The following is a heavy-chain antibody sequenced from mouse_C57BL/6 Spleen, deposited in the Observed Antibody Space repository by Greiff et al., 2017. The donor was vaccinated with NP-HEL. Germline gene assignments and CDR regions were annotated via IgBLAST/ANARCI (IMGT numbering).Heavy chain of an antibody. Sequence: EVQLVESGGGLVKPGGSLKLSCAASGFTFSDYGMHWVRQAPEKGLEWVAYISSGSSTIYYADTVKGRFTISRDNAKNTLFLQMTSLRSEDTAMYYCARPGDPAWFAYWGQGTLVTDSA. CDR1: GFTFSDYG. CDR2: ISSGSSTI. CDR3: ARPGDPAWFAY. V-gene: IGHV5-17*01. J-gene: IGHJ3*01.